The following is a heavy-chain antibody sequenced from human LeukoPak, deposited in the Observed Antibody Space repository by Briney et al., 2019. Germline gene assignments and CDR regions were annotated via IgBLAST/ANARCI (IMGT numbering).Heavy chain of an antibody. CDR1: GFSLRNYS. CDR2: VSPTGTT. Sequence: GGSLRLSCVASGFSLRNYSLNWVRQGPGKGLECVAHVSPTGTTNYADSVKGRFTISRVNVKNSLSLQMHSLRSGDTAVYFCATAPFGTADYTDVWGRGTTVTVSS. CDR3: ATAPFGTADYTDV. V-gene: IGHV3-48*01. D-gene: IGHD3/OR15-3a*01. J-gene: IGHJ6*03.